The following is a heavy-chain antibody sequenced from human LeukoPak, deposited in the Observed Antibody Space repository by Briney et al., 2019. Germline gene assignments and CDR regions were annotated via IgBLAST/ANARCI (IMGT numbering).Heavy chain of an antibody. CDR2: ISYDGSNK. J-gene: IGHJ4*02. CDR3: ARGSGDHYYFDY. D-gene: IGHD3-10*01. CDR1: GLTFSSYA. V-gene: IGHV3-30-3*01. Sequence: GGSLRLSCAASGLTFSSYAIHWVRQAPGKGLEWVAVISYDGSNKYYADYVKGRFTISRDNSKNTLYLQVNNLRAEDTAVYSCARGSGDHYYFDYWGQGTLVSVSS.